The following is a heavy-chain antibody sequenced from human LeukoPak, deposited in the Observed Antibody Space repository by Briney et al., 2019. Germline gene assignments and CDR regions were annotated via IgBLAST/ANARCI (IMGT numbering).Heavy chain of an antibody. CDR2: IYYSGST. CDR1: GGSISSYY. Sequence: PLETLSLTCTVSGGSISSYYWSWIRQPPGKGLEWIGYIYYSGSTNYNPSLKCRVTISVDTSKNQFYLKLSSVTAADTAVYYCARDPDYWGQGTLVTVSS. V-gene: IGHV4-59*01. CDR3: ARDPDY. J-gene: IGHJ4*02.